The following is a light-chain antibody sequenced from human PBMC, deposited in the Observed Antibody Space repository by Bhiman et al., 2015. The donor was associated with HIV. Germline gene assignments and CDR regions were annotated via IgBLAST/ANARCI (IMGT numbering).Light chain of an antibody. V-gene: IGLV1-44*01. J-gene: IGLJ1*01. CDR3: AAWDDSLNAPYV. CDR2: RNN. CDR1: SSNIGSKT. Sequence: QSVLTQPPSASGTPGQRVTISCSGRSSNIGSKTVNWYQQVPGTAPKLLIYRNNQRPSGVPDRFSGSKSGTSASLAISGLQSEDEADYYCAAWDDSLNAPYVFGTGTKVTVL.